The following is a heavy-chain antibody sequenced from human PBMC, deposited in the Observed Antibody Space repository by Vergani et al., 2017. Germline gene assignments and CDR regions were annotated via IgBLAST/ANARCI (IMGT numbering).Heavy chain of an antibody. Sequence: QVQLVESGGGVVQPGRSLRLSCAASGFTFNQYGMHWVRQAPGKGLEWVAVTWYDGNNKQYADSVKGRFTISRDNSKSTMYLQMNSLRDEDTGVYYCARDLPLLYNRFDAWGQGTMVTVSS. D-gene: IGHD1-14*01. V-gene: IGHV3-33*01. CDR1: GFTFNQYG. CDR3: ARDLPLLYNRFDA. J-gene: IGHJ5*02. CDR2: TWYDGNNK.